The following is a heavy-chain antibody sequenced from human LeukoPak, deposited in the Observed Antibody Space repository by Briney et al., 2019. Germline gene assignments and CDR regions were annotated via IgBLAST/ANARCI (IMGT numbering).Heavy chain of an antibody. V-gene: IGHV1-2*02. J-gene: IGHJ4*02. CDR3: ARPAGGSGYYYFDY. CDR1: GYTFTGYY. Sequence: ASVKVSCKASGYTFTGYYMHWVRQAPGQGLEWMGWISRNSGGTNYAQKFQGRVTMTRDTSISTAYMELSSLRSDDTAVYYCARPAGGSGYYYFDYWGQGTLVTVSS. CDR2: ISRNSGGT. D-gene: IGHD3-22*01.